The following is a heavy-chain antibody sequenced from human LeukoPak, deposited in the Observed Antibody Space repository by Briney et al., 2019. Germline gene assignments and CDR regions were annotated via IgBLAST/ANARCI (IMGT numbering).Heavy chain of an antibody. D-gene: IGHD6-19*01. V-gene: IGHV5-10-1*01. CDR1: GYRFTSYW. CDR3: ASHAVAGTASDY. J-gene: IGHJ4*02. CDR2: IDPSDSYT. Sequence: GESLRISFKGSGYRFTSYWISWVRQMPGKGLEWMGRIDPSDSYTNYSPSFQGHVTISADKSISTAYLQWSSLKASDTAMYYCASHAVAGTASDYWGQGTLVTVSS.